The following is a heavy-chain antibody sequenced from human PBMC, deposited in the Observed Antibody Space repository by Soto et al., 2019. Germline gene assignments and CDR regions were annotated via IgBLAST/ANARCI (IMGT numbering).Heavy chain of an antibody. CDR2: TYYRSKWYN. CDR3: ARDPSPSTDCSVTSCYTPSCMDV. Sequence: SQTLPLTCAISGDSVSSNSAAWNWIRQSPSRGLEWLGRTYYRSKWYNDYAVSVKSRITINPDTSKNQFSLQLNSVTPEDTAVYYCARDPSPSTDCSVTSCYTPSCMDVWVQVTSVTV. J-gene: IGHJ6*02. V-gene: IGHV6-1*01. CDR1: GDSVSSNSAA. D-gene: IGHD2-2*02.